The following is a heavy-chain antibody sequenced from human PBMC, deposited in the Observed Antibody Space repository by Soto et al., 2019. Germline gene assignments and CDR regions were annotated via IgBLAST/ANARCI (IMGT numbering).Heavy chain of an antibody. V-gene: IGHV4-39*01. CDR2: LYYSGST. CDR1: GGSISRSTYY. J-gene: IGHJ4*02. Sequence: SETLSLTCTVSGGSISRSTYYCGWIRQPPGKGLEWIGSLYYSGSTFYNPSLKRRVTISVDTSKNQFSLKVNSVTAADTAVYYCARLYYDSSGYYYLGYFDYWGQGTLVTVSS. CDR3: ARLYYDSSGYYYLGYFDY. D-gene: IGHD3-22*01.